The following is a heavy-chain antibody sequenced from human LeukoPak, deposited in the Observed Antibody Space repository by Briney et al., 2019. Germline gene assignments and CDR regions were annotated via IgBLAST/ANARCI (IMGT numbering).Heavy chain of an antibody. Sequence: GESLKISCKGSGYSFTSYWIGWVRQMPGKGLEWMGAIYPDDPDNRYSPSFQGQVTISGDKSISTAYLQWSSLKASDTAMYYCARHSTLSSSLDYWGQGTLVTVSS. J-gene: IGHJ4*02. CDR3: ARHSTLSSSLDY. CDR1: GYSFTSYW. V-gene: IGHV5-51*01. CDR2: IYPDDPDN. D-gene: IGHD2-2*01.